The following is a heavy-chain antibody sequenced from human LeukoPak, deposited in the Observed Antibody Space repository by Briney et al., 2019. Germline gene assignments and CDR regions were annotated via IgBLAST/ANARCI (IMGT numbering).Heavy chain of an antibody. CDR2: ISATGGTI. J-gene: IGHJ6*02. V-gene: IGHV3-48*04. CDR3: AKGLGALYYGMDV. CDR1: GFTFSSNG. Sequence: GGSLRLSCAASGFTFSSNGMNWVRQAPGKGLEWVSYISATGGTIYYADSVKGRFTISRDNAKNSLYLQMNSLRAEDTALYYCAKGLGALYYGMDVWGQGTTVTVSS. D-gene: IGHD3-10*01.